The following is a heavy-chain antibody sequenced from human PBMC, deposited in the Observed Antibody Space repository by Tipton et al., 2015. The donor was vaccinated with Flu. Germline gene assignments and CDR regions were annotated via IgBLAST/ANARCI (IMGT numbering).Heavy chain of an antibody. CDR3: ARLEGAFEGGHCVGSNCWVNF. J-gene: IGHJ4*02. V-gene: IGHV4-38-2*02. CDR1: GFTFGDYA. Sequence: LRLSCTGSGFTFGDYAMSWVRQAPGKGLELIGSIYPSGTTYYNPSLKSRVTISADTSKSQFSLNLSSVTAADAALYYCARLEGAFEGGHCVGSNCWVNFWGQGTLVTVSS. CDR2: IYPSGTT. D-gene: IGHD5-24*01.